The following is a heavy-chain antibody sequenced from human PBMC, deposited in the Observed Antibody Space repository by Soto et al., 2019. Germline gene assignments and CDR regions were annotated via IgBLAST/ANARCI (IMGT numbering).Heavy chain of an antibody. CDR2: ISYDGSNK. CDR1: GFTFSSYA. V-gene: IGHV3-30-3*01. CDR3: ARGLGYCSGGSCYSMYYYGMDV. J-gene: IGHJ6*02. Sequence: GGSLRLSCAASGFTFSSYAMHWVRQAPGKGLEWVAVISYDGSNKYYADSVKGRFTISRDNSKNTLYLQMNSLRAEDTAVYYCARGLGYCSGGSCYSMYYYGMDVWGQGTTVTVSS. D-gene: IGHD2-15*01.